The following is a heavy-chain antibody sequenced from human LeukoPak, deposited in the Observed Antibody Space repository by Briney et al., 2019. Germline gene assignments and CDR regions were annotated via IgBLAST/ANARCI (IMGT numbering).Heavy chain of an antibody. D-gene: IGHD4-23*01. Sequence: SETLSLTCTVSGYSITSGFYWCWIRQPPGKGLEWIGTVHHGGSTYYNPSLKSRVTISVDTSKNQFSLKVTSVTAADTAMYYCATDRDVRWFFHWGQGTLVTVSS. CDR1: GYSITSGFY. V-gene: IGHV4-38-2*02. CDR3: ATDRDVRWFFH. CDR2: VHHGGST. J-gene: IGHJ4*02.